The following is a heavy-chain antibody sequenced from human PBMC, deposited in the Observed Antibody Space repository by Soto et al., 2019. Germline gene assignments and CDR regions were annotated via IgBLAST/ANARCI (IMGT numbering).Heavy chain of an antibody. CDR1: GGSISSSSYY. J-gene: IGHJ4*02. Sequence: QLQLQESGPGLVKPSETLSLTCTVSGGSISSSSYYWGWIRQPPGKGLEWIGSIYYSGSTYYNPSLKSRVTISGDTSKNQFSLKLSSVTAADTAVYYCARSIVGATREVYWGQGTLVTVSS. CDR3: ARSIVGATREVY. V-gene: IGHV4-39*01. D-gene: IGHD1-26*01. CDR2: IYYSGST.